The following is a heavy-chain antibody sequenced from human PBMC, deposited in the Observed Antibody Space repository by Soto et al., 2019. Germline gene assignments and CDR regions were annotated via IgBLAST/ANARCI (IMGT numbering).Heavy chain of an antibody. V-gene: IGHV4-34*01. CDR2: INHSGST. J-gene: IGHJ4*02. D-gene: IGHD3-22*01. CDR1: GGSFSGYY. Sequence: SETLSLTCAVYGGSFSGYYWSWIRQPPGKGLEWIGEINHSGSTNYNPSLKSRVTISVDTSKNQFSLKLSSVTAADTAVYYCARGRKVGLGGYQAGHYFDYWGQGTLVTVSS. CDR3: ARGRKVGLGGYQAGHYFDY.